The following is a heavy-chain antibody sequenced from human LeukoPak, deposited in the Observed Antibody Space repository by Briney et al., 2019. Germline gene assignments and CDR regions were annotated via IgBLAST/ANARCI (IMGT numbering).Heavy chain of an antibody. J-gene: IGHJ4*02. D-gene: IGHD2-15*01. Sequence: GGSLRLSCAASGFTFSSYDMNWVRQAPGKGLEWVSYISSSGSTIFYADSVKGRFTISRDNAKNTLYLQMNSLRAEDTAVYYCARDGRYCSGGFCYPRWGLGTLVTVSS. CDR2: ISSSGSTI. CDR3: ARDGRYCSGGFCYPR. V-gene: IGHV3-48*03. CDR1: GFTFSSYD.